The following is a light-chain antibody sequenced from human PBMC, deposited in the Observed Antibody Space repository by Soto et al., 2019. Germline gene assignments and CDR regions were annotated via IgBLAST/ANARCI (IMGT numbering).Light chain of an antibody. Sequence: GTLSLSPGERATLSCRASQSISSTYLTWYHQKPGQAPRLLIYHASRRATGIPDRFSGSGSGTDFSLTISGLEPEDFAVYYCQHYDSARWTFGLGTKVDIK. J-gene: IGKJ1*01. CDR2: HAS. CDR3: QHYDSARWT. V-gene: IGKV3-20*01. CDR1: QSISSTY.